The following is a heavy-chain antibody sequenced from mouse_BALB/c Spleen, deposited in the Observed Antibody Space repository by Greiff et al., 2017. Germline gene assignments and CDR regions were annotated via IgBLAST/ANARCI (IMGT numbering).Heavy chain of an antibody. CDR1: GFTFSSYA. J-gene: IGHJ4*01. V-gene: IGHV5-6-5*01. Sequence: EVMLVESGGGLVKPGGSLKLSCAASGFTFSSYAMSWVRQTPEKRLEWVASISSGGSTYYPDSVKGRFTISRDNARNILYLQMSSLRSEDTAMYYCARVGGNPYYYAMDYWGQGTSVTVSS. D-gene: IGHD2-1*01. CDR3: ARVGGNPYYYAMDY. CDR2: ISSGGST.